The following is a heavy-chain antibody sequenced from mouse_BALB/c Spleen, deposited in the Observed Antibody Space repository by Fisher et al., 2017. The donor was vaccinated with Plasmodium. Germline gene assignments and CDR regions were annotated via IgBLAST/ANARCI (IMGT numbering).Heavy chain of an antibody. Sequence: KFKGKATLTVDKSSNAVSMQLTSLTSEDSAVYYCAKGNHGAMDYWGQGTSVTVSS. V-gene: IGHV1-42*01. J-gene: IGHJ4*01. CDR3: AKGNHGAMDY.